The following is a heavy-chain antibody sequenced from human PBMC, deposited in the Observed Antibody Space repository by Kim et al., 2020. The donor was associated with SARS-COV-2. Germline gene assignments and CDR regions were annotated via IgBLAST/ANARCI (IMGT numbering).Heavy chain of an antibody. CDR1: GYTFTSYG. CDR2: ISAYNGNT. D-gene: IGHD3-22*01. V-gene: IGHV1-18*01. Sequence: ASVKVSCKASGYTFTSYGISWVRQAPGQGLEWMGWISAYNGNTNYAQKLQGRVTMTTDTSTSTAYMELRSLRSDDTAVYYCARAALDYYDSSGYYYVGVAAFGDNWGQGTLVTVSS. J-gene: IGHJ4*02. CDR3: ARAALDYYDSSGYYYVGVAAFGDN.